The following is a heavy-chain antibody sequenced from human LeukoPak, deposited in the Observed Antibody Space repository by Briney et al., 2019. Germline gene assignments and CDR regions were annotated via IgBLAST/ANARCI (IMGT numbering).Heavy chain of an antibody. CDR3: ARDLMDLEWFVWDFDY. Sequence: ASVKVSCKASGYTFTGYYMHWVRQAPGQGLEWMGWINPNSGGTNYAQKFQGRVTMTRDTSISTAYMELSRLISDDTAVYYCARDLMDLEWFVWDFDYWGQGTLVTVSS. J-gene: IGHJ4*02. D-gene: IGHD3-3*01. V-gene: IGHV1-2*02. CDR2: INPNSGGT. CDR1: GYTFTGYY.